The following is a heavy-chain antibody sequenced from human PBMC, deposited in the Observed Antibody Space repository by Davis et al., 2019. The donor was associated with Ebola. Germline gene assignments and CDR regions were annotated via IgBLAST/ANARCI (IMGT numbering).Heavy chain of an antibody. CDR1: GFTFSDYY. D-gene: IGHD3-22*01. Sequence: PGGSLRLSCAASGFTFSDYYMSWIRQAPGKGLEWVAYISGSGSMISYADSVKGRFTISRDNAKNSLYLQMNSLRAEDTAVYYCAKDLESYLDSSGTINYYYTMDVWGQGTTVTVSS. CDR2: ISGSGSMI. V-gene: IGHV3-11*01. CDR3: AKDLESYLDSSGTINYYYTMDV. J-gene: IGHJ6*02.